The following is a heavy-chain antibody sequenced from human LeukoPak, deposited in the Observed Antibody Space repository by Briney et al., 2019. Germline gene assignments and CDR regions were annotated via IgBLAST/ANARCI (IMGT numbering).Heavy chain of an antibody. J-gene: IGHJ4*02. CDR3: ARVGGSSGYWGGFDY. CDR1: GGSISSYY. D-gene: IGHD3-22*01. V-gene: IGHV4-59*01. CDR2: IYYSGST. Sequence: SETLSLTCTVSGGSISSYYWSWIRQPPGKGLEWIGYIYYSGSTNYNPSLKSRVTISVDTSKNQFSLKLSSVTAADTAVYYCARVGGSSGYWGGFDYWGQGTLVTVSS.